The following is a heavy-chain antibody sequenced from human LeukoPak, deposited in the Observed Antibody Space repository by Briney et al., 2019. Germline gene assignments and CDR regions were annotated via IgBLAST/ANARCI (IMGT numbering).Heavy chain of an antibody. CDR1: GYTFTSYY. CDR2: INPSGGST. Sequence: GASVKVSCKASGYTFTSYYMHWVRQAPGQGLEWMGIINPSGGSTSYAQKFQGRVTMTRDTSTSTVYMELSSLRSEDTAVYYCARQHRDGGVPAAVDFDHWGQGTLVTVSS. D-gene: IGHD2-2*01. J-gene: IGHJ4*02. CDR3: ARQHRDGGVPAAVDFDH. V-gene: IGHV1-46*01.